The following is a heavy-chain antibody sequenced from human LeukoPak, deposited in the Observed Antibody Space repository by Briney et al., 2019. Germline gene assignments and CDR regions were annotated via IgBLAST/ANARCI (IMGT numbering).Heavy chain of an antibody. D-gene: IGHD3-22*01. CDR2: IQYDGSNK. J-gene: IGHJ4*02. V-gene: IGHV3-30*02. CDR1: GFTFSSYG. CDR3: AKSNYYDSSRGVDY. Sequence: GGSLRLSCAASGFTFSSYGMHWVRQAPGKGLEWVAFIQYDGSNKYYADSVKGRFTISRDNSKNTLYLQMNSLRAEDTAVYYCAKSNYYDSSRGVDYWGQGTLVTVSS.